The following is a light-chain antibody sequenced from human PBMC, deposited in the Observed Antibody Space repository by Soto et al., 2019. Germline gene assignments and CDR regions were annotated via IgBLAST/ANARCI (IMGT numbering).Light chain of an antibody. CDR2: DVS. CDR1: SSDVGGSNY. CDR3: SSYTSSSFYV. V-gene: IGLV2-14*01. Sequence: QSVLTQPASVSGSPGQSITISCTGTSSDVGGSNYVSWYQQLPGKAPKLMIYDVSDRPSGVSNRFSASKSGNTASLTISGLQAEDEADYYCSSYTSSSFYVFGIGTKVTVL. J-gene: IGLJ1*01.